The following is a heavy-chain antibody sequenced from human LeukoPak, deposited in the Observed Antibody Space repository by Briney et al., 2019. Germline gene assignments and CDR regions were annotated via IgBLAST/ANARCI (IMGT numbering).Heavy chain of an antibody. D-gene: IGHD3-10*01. J-gene: IGHJ4*02. Sequence: PGGSLRLSCSASGFTFSSYAMHWVRQAPGKGLEYVSAISSNGGSTYYADSVKGRFTISRDNSKNTLYLQVSSLRAEDTAVYYCVKDRRYYYGSGSYYNNYFDYWGQGTLVTVSS. CDR1: GFTFSSYA. CDR2: ISSNGGST. CDR3: VKDRRYYYGSGSYYNNYFDY. V-gene: IGHV3-64D*06.